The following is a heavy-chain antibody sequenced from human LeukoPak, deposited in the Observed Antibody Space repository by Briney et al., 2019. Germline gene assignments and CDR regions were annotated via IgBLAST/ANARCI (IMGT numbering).Heavy chain of an antibody. Sequence: GGSLRLSCAASGFTFSSYGMHWVRQAPGKGLEWVAFVRYDGSNKYYADSVKGRFTIFRDNSKNTLYLQMNSLRAEDTAVYYCAKDRVGSSWSYYYYMDVWGKGTTVTVSS. V-gene: IGHV3-30*02. CDR1: GFTFSSYG. J-gene: IGHJ6*03. CDR2: VRYDGSNK. D-gene: IGHD6-13*01. CDR3: AKDRVGSSWSYYYYMDV.